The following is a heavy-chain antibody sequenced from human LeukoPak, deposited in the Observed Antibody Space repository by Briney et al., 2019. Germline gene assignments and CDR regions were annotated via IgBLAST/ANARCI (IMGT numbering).Heavy chain of an antibody. CDR1: GFTFSNYW. CDR3: ARAGRVNYYDSSGYYFVS. V-gene: IGHV3-74*01. J-gene: IGHJ4*02. CDR2: INPDGSTI. D-gene: IGHD3-22*01. Sequence: GGSLRLSCAASGFTFSNYWVHWVRQAPGKGLVWVSRINPDGSTINYADSVKGRFTISRDNAKNTPYLQMNSLRAEDTAVYYCARAGRVNYYDSSGYYFVSWGQGTLVTVSS.